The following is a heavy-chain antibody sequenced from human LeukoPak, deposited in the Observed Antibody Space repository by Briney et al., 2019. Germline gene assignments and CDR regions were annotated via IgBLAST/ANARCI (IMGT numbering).Heavy chain of an antibody. J-gene: IGHJ6*02. CDR1: GFTFSNYW. D-gene: IGHD2-21*01. V-gene: IGHV3-74*01. CDR3: VRDFQFIQEV. CDR2: ISTDGKST. Sequence: GGPLRLSCVASGFTFSNYWMLWVRQAPGKGLMWVSLISTDGKSTRYAESVKGRFTISRDNAKNALYLQMDILRVEDTALYFCVRDFQFIQEVWGQGTTVTVSS.